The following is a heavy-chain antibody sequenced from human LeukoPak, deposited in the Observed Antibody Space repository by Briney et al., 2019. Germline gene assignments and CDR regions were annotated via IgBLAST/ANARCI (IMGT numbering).Heavy chain of an antibody. V-gene: IGHV4-59*08. CDR3: ARMDYGERYYYYMDV. CDR1: GGSISSYY. D-gene: IGHD4-17*01. CDR2: IYYSGST. J-gene: IGHJ6*03. Sequence: PSETLSLTCTVSGGSISSYYWGWIRQPPGKGLEWIGYIYYSGSTNYNPSLKSRVTISVDTSKNQFPLKLSSVTAADTAVYYCARMDYGERYYYYMDVWGKGTTVTVSS.